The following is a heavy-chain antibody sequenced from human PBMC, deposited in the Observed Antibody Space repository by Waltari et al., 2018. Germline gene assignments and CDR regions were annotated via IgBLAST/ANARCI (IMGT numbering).Heavy chain of an antibody. D-gene: IGHD4-17*01. CDR2: ISWNSGSI. J-gene: IGHJ4*02. Sequence: EVQLVESGGGLVQPGRSLRLSCAASGFTFDDYAMHWVRQAPGKGLEWVSGISWNSGSIGYADSVKGRFTISRDNAKNSLYLQMNSLRAEDTALYYCAKGGNYGDYEDYWGQGTLVTVSS. CDR3: AKGGNYGDYEDY. V-gene: IGHV3-9*01. CDR1: GFTFDDYA.